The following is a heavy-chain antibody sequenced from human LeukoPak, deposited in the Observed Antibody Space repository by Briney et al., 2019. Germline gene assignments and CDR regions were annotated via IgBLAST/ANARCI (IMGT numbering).Heavy chain of an antibody. Sequence: GGSLRLSCAASGFNFANHAMSWVRQTPGKGPEWVSAISGGGDITYYADSVTGRFTISRDNSKDTLFLQMHSLRPGDTAVYYCVRAPIWSGYCFDYWGQGTLVTVSS. CDR2: ISGGGDIT. V-gene: IGHV3-23*01. D-gene: IGHD3-3*01. CDR1: GFNFANHA. J-gene: IGHJ4*02. CDR3: VRAPIWSGYCFDY.